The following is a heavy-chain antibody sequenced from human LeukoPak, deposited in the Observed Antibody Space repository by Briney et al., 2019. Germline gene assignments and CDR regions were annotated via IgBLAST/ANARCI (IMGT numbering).Heavy chain of an antibody. CDR1: RFTFSSHA. V-gene: IGHV3-23*01. J-gene: IGHJ4*02. CDR2: ISGSGGST. CDR3: AKNSLPFSSGYDY. D-gene: IGHD3-22*01. Sequence: QSVGCPRLSCAASRFTFSSHAMSCVRQAPGKGLGWVSAISGSGGSTYCADSVKGRFTISRDNSKTTLYLQMNSLRAEDTAVYYCAKNSLPFSSGYDYWGQGTLVTVSS.